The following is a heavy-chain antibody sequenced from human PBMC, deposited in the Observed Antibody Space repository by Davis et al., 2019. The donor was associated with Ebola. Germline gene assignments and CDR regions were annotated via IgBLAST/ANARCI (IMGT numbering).Heavy chain of an antibody. CDR2: INAGNGNT. CDR1: GFTLTDYA. J-gene: IGHJ4*02. V-gene: IGHV1-3*01. CDR3: ARGHDSWIGYSFDY. D-gene: IGHD3-3*01. Sequence: ASVQVSCKASGFTLTDYAIQWVRQAPGQRLEWMGWINAGNGNTKYSQKFQGRVTITRDTSASTAYMELSSLKSEDTAVYYCARGHDSWIGYSFDYWGQGTQVTVSS.